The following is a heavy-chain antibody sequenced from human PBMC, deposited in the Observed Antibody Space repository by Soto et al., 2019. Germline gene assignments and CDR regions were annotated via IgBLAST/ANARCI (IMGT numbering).Heavy chain of an antibody. V-gene: IGHV3-7*03. D-gene: IGHD3-9*01. CDR3: ARGPPYYDILTGPPGFDY. CDR2: IKQDGSEK. CDR1: GFTFSSYW. Sequence: PGGSLRLSCAASGFTFSSYWMSWVRHAPGKGLEWVANIKQDGSEKYYVGSVKGRFTISRDNAKNSLYLQMNSLRAEDTAVYYCARGPPYYDILTGPPGFDYWGQGTLVTVSS. J-gene: IGHJ4*02.